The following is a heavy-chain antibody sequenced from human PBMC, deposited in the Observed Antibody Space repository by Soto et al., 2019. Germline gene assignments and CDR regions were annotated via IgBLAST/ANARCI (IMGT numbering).Heavy chain of an antibody. CDR1: GDSISSSNSH. CDR2: VYYGGAIFYSGNI. Sequence: SETLSLTCTVSGDSISSSNSHWGWTRQPPGKGLEYIGSVYYGGAIFYSGNIYYNPSLKSRVTISVDTSKNQFSLRLSSVTAADTGVYYCVXYDRINMKPYSPEGFHIWGQGTMVTVSS. CDR3: VXYDRINMKPYSPEGFHI. J-gene: IGHJ3*02. D-gene: IGHD3-3*02. V-gene: IGHV4-39*01.